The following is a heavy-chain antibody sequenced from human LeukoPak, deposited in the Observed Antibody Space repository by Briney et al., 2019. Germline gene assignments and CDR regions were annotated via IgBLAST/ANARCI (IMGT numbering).Heavy chain of an antibody. D-gene: IGHD3-10*01. CDR1: GGSISSYY. CDR3: ARSAFGDYFDY. J-gene: IGHJ4*02. Sequence: SETLSLTCTVSGGSISSYYWSWIRQPPGKGLEWIGYIYYSGSTNYNPSLKSRVTISVDTSKNQFSLKLSSATAADTAVYYCARSAFGDYFDYWGQGTLVTVSS. V-gene: IGHV4-59*01. CDR2: IYYSGST.